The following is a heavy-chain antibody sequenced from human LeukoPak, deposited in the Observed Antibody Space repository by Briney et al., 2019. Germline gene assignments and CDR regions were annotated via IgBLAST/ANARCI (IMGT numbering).Heavy chain of an antibody. CDR1: GFTFDDYA. J-gene: IGHJ3*02. V-gene: IGHV3-9*01. Sequence: GGSLRLSCAASGFTFDDYAMHWVRQAPGKGLEWVSGISWNSGSIGYADSVKGRFTISRDNSKNTLYLQMNSLRAEDTAVYYCARDTGYGDAFDIWGQGTMVTVSS. D-gene: IGHD5-18*01. CDR3: ARDTGYGDAFDI. CDR2: ISWNSGSI.